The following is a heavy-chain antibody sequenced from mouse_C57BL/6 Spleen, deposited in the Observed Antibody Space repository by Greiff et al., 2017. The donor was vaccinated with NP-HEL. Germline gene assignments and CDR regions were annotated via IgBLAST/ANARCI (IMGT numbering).Heavy chain of an antibody. CDR1: GFTFSSYA. J-gene: IGHJ4*01. Sequence: EVKLMESGEGLVKPGGSLKLSCAASGFTFSSYAMSWVRQTPEKRLEWVAYISRGGDYIYYADTVKGRFTISRDNARNTLYLQMSSLKSEDTAMYCCTRGGGTRAMDYWGQGTSVTVSS. CDR2: ISRGGDYI. D-gene: IGHD3-3*01. V-gene: IGHV5-9-1*02. CDR3: TRGGGTRAMDY.